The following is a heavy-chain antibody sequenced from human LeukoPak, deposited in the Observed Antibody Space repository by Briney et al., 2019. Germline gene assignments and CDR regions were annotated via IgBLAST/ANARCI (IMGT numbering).Heavy chain of an antibody. CDR2: INPNSGGT. Sequence: ASVKVSCKASGYTFTGYYMHWVRQAPGQGLEWMGWINPNSGGTNYAQKFQGRVTMTRDTSISTAYMELSRLRSDDTAVYYCARDDSGYDGSVAFDIWGQGTTVTVSS. V-gene: IGHV1-2*02. J-gene: IGHJ3*02. CDR1: GYTFTGYY. D-gene: IGHD5-12*01. CDR3: ARDDSGYDGSVAFDI.